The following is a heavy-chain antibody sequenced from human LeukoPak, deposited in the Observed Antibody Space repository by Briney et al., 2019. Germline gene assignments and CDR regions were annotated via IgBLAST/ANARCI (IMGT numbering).Heavy chain of an antibody. J-gene: IGHJ4*02. CDR2: MYYTGST. V-gene: IGHV4-39*01. D-gene: IGHD3-22*01. CDR1: GGCVSSSSYY. Sequence: SDTLSLTCTVSGGCVSSSSYYWGWIRQPPGKGLEWIGSMYYTGSTYYNPSLKSRVTISVDTSKNQFSLKLSSVTAADTAVYYCARHVGYYDTTGNFRDYWGQGTLVTVSS. CDR3: ARHVGYYDTTGNFRDY.